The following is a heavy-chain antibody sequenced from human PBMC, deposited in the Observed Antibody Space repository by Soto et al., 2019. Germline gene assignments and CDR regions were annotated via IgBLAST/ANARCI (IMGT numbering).Heavy chain of an antibody. CDR3: VRRHVSATGIDWFDP. J-gene: IGHJ5*02. Sequence: ASVKVSCKAPGGTFSSHAISWVRQAPGQRLEWMGWINAANGDTKYSPKFQGRVTITRDTSASTAYMELSSLGSEDTAVYYCVRRHVSATGIDWFDPWGQGTLVTVSS. V-gene: IGHV1-3*01. CDR1: GGTFSSHA. CDR2: INAANGDT. D-gene: IGHD6-13*01.